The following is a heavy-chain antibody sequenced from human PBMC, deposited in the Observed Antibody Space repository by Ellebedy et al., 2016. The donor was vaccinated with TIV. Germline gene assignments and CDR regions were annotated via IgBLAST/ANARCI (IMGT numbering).Heavy chain of an antibody. CDR2: IYPGDSDT. Sequence: GESLKISCKTSGYTFTNYWIAWVRQRPGKGLEWMGFIYPGDSDTRYSPSSQGQVTISADKSINTAYLQWSSLKASDTAMYYCACPMVRGGFDYWGQGTLVTVSS. CDR3: ACPMVRGGFDY. CDR1: GYTFTNYW. D-gene: IGHD3-10*01. V-gene: IGHV5-51*01. J-gene: IGHJ4*02.